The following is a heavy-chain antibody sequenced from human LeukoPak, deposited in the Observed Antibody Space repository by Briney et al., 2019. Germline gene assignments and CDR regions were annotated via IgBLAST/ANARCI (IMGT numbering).Heavy chain of an antibody. CDR3: ARGSPGGYCSGGSCPFFDS. CDR1: VYTFSTYD. J-gene: IGHJ4*02. V-gene: IGHV1-8*01. D-gene: IGHD2-15*01. Sequence: ASVKVSCKASVYTFSTYDINWVRQATGQGLEWMGWRNPNSGDTGYAQKFQGRVSMTRNTSISTAYMELSSLRSEDTAVYYCARGSPGGYCSGGSCPFFDSWGQGTLVTVSS. CDR2: RNPNSGDT.